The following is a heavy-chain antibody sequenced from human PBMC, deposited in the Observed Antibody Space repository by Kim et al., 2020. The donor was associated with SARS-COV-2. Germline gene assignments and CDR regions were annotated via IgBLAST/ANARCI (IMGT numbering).Heavy chain of an antibody. D-gene: IGHD3-10*01. V-gene: IGHV3-21*01. CDR1: GFTFSSFN. Sequence: GGSLRLSCAASGFTFSSFNMNWVRQPPGKGLEWVSSISISSYIYYADSVKGRFTISRDNAKNSLFLQMNSLRAEDTAVYYCARGLVWFGESRGGRGTLVTVSS. CDR2: ISISSYI. CDR3: ARGLVWFGESR. J-gene: IGHJ4*02.